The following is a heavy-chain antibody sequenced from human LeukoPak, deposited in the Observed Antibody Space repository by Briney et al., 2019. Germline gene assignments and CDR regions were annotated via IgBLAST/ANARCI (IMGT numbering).Heavy chain of an antibody. V-gene: IGHV3-15*01. J-gene: IGHJ5*02. CDR3: TADYGLDP. Sequence: GESLKISCAASGFTFSNAWMTWVRQAPGKGLEWVGRIKSKSSGGTTDYAAPVKGRFTISRDDSENTLYLQMNSLKIEDTGVYYCTADYGLDPWGQGTLVTVSS. D-gene: IGHD4/OR15-4a*01. CDR2: IKSKSSGGTT. CDR1: GFTFSNAW.